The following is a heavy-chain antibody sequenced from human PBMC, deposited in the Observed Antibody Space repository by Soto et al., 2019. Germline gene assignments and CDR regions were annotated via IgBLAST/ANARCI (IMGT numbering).Heavy chain of an antibody. J-gene: IGHJ6*02. D-gene: IGHD5-18*01. CDR3: ARTSGYIYGYSYYYYGMDV. Sequence: QVQLVQSGAEVKKPGASVKVSCKASGYTFTSYDINWVRQATGQGLEWMGWMNPNSGNTGYAQKFQGRVTMTRNTSISTAYMELSSLRSEDTAVYYCARTSGYIYGYSYYYYGMDVWGQGTTVTVSS. CDR2: MNPNSGNT. V-gene: IGHV1-8*01. CDR1: GYTFTSYD.